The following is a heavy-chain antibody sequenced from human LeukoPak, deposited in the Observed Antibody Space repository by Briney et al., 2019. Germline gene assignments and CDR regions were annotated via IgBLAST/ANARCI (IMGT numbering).Heavy chain of an antibody. CDR3: ARPNDYGDYRYLDL. Sequence: GGSLRLSCAASGFTFSHFGMHWARQAPGKGLEWVTAISYDGIDKYYADSVKGRFSISRDNSRNRVYLQMSSLRPEDTAVYYCARPNDYGDYRYLDLWGRGTLVTVFS. V-gene: IGHV3-30*13. CDR2: ISYDGIDK. CDR1: GFTFSHFG. D-gene: IGHD4-17*01. J-gene: IGHJ2*01.